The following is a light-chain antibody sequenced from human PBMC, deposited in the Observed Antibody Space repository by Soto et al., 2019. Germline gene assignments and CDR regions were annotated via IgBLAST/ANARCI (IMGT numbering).Light chain of an antibody. J-gene: IGLJ2*01. CDR1: SSDVGGYNY. CDR2: DVS. Sequence: QSALTQPASVSGSPGQSITISCTGTSSDVGGYNYVSWYQQYPGKAPKLLIYDVSNRPSGVSNRFSGSKSGNTASLTISELQAEDEANFYCSSYTSSSTVVFGGGTKLTVL. CDR3: SSYTSSSTVV. V-gene: IGLV2-14*03.